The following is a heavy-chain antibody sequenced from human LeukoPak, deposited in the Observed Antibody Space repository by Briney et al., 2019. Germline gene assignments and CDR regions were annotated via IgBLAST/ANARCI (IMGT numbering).Heavy chain of an antibody. CDR1: GFTFSPYA. CDR2: ISGSDGST. Sequence: GGSLRLSCAASGFTFSPYALSWVRQAPGKGLEWVSSISGSDGSTFYADSVKGRFSISRDNSKNTPYLHMNSLRAEDTALYYCATASYSSGPYYYGMDVWGHGTTVTVSS. J-gene: IGHJ6*02. CDR3: ATASYSSGPYYYGMDV. V-gene: IGHV3-23*01. D-gene: IGHD6-19*01.